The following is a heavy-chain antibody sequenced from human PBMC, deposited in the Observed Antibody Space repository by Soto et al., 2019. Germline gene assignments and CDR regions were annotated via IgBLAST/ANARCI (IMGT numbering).Heavy chain of an antibody. J-gene: IGHJ6*02. CDR2: IIPIFGTA. D-gene: IGHD5-12*01. CDR1: GGTFSSYA. CDR3: ARDGGVATISEDYYYYGMDV. V-gene: IGHV1-69*13. Sequence: SVKVSCKASGGTFSSYAISWVRQAPGQGLEWMGGIIPIFGTANYAQKFQGRVTITADESTSTAYMELSSLRSEDTAVYYCARDGGVATISEDYYYYGMDVWGQGTRVTVSS.